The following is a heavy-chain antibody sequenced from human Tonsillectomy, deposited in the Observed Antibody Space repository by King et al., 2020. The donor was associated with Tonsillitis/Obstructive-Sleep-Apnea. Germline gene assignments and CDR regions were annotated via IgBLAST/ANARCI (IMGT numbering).Heavy chain of an antibody. D-gene: IGHD3-16*01. CDR3: TTDWGCDGSPTMAFDY. CDR1: GFPFINAW. J-gene: IGHJ4*02. Sequence: EVQLVESGGDLVKPGGSLRLSCAASGFPFINAWMSWVRQAPGKGLEWVGRIKSKTDGGTTDYAAPVKGRFTISRDDSKNTLYLQMNSLKTEDTAVYYCTTDWGCDGSPTMAFDYWGQGSLVTVSS. CDR2: IKSKTDGGTT. V-gene: IGHV3-15*01.